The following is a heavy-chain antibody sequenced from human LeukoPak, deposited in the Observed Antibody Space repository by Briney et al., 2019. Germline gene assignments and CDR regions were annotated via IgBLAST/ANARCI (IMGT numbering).Heavy chain of an antibody. CDR3: ARKVTTVTQWFDP. CDR2: IYPGDSDT. D-gene: IGHD4-11*01. CDR1: GYSFTSYW. V-gene: IGHV5-51*01. J-gene: IGHJ5*02. Sequence: GESLQISCKGSGYSFTSYWIGWVRQMPGKGLEWMGIIYPGDSDTRYSPSFQGQVTISADKSISTAYLQWSSLKASDTAMYYCARKVTTVTQWFDPWGQGTLVTVSS.